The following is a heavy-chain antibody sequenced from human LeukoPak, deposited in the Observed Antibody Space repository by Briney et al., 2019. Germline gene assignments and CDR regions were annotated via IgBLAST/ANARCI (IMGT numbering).Heavy chain of an antibody. Sequence: GGSLRLSCAASGFTFDDYAMHWVRQAPGKGLEWVSLISWDGGSTYYADSVKGRFTISRDNSKNSLYLQMNSLRAEDTALYYCAKDGYCSSTSCYGLGYYYYYMDVWGKGTTVTVSS. V-gene: IGHV3-43D*03. CDR2: ISWDGGST. D-gene: IGHD2-2*01. CDR1: GFTFDDYA. CDR3: AKDGYCSSTSCYGLGYYYYYMDV. J-gene: IGHJ6*03.